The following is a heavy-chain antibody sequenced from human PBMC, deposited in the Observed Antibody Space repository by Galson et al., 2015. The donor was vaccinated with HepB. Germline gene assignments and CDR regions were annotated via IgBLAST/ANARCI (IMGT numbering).Heavy chain of an antibody. J-gene: IGHJ4*02. D-gene: IGHD2-21*01. Sequence: SLRLSCAASGFTFSSYAMSWVRQAPGKGLEWVSAISGSGGSTYYADSVKGRFTISRDNSKNTLYLQMNSLRAKDTAVYYCAKDLLVVGGAFDYWGQGTLVTVSS. CDR2: ISGSGGST. CDR3: AKDLLVVGGAFDY. V-gene: IGHV3-23*01. CDR1: GFTFSSYA.